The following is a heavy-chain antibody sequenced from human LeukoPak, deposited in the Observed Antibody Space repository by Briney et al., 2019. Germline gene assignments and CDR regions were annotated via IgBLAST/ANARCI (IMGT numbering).Heavy chain of an antibody. CDR2: ISSDGNNQ. D-gene: IGHD2-15*01. Sequence: GGSLRLSCAASGFSFSRFAIHWARQAPGRGLEWVTFISSDGNNQYYADSVKGRFTISRDNSKNTLYLQMNSLRPEDTAVYYCARREDCVGASCFDAFDYWGQGTMVTVSS. J-gene: IGHJ4*02. V-gene: IGHV3-30-3*01. CDR1: GFSFSRFA. CDR3: ARREDCVGASCFDAFDY.